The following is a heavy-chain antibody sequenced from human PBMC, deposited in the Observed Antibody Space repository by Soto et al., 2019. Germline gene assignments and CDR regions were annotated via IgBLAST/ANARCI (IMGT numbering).Heavy chain of an antibody. CDR3: ARGYTGGWSRGGYFDY. D-gene: IGHD6-19*01. Sequence: GSLRLSCAASGFTFSSYEMNWVRQAPGRGLEWLTHITSSGTNIFYGDSVKGRFTISRDNARNSLSLQMHSLRAEDTAVYYCARGYTGGWSRGGYFDYWGQGALVT. V-gene: IGHV3-48*03. CDR2: ITSSGTNI. J-gene: IGHJ4*02. CDR1: GFTFSSYE.